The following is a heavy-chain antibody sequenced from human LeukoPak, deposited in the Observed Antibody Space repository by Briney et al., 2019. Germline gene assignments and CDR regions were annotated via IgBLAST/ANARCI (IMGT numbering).Heavy chain of an antibody. J-gene: IGHJ3*02. D-gene: IGHD1-26*01. CDR3: ARVGKVGATGALDI. V-gene: IGHV3-11*04. Sequence: GGSLRLSCEASGVTISHYYMSWIRQAPGKGLQWLPYISDGGTTIFYADSGEGRFTISRDNAKNSVYLQLNSLTAEDTAVYYCARVGKVGATGALDIWGQGTPVAVSS. CDR1: GVTISHYY. CDR2: ISDGGTTI.